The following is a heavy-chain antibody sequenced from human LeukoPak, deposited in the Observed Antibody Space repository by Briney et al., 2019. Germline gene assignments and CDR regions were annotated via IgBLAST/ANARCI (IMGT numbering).Heavy chain of an antibody. CDR3: ARDYYGDYQQGVY. D-gene: IGHD4-17*01. CDR1: GFTVSSNY. J-gene: IGHJ4*02. V-gene: IGHV3-66*01. Sequence: GRSLRLSCAASGFTVSSNYMSWVRQAPGKGLEWVSVIYSGGSTYYADSVKGRFTISRDNSKNTLYLQMNSLRAEDTAVYYCARDYYGDYQQGVYWGQGTLVTVSS. CDR2: IYSGGST.